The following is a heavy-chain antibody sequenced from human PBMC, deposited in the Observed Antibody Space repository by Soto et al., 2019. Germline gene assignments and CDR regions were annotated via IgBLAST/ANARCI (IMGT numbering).Heavy chain of an antibody. CDR3: AKSVAINYYYYMDV. J-gene: IGHJ6*03. V-gene: IGHV3-30*18. D-gene: IGHD2-15*01. CDR2: ISYDGSNK. Sequence: GGSLRLSCAASGFTFSSYGMHWVRQAPGKGLEWVAVISYDGSNKYYADSVKGRFTISRDNSKNTLYLQMNSLRAEDTAVYYCAKSVAINYYYYMDVWGKGTTVTVSS. CDR1: GFTFSSYG.